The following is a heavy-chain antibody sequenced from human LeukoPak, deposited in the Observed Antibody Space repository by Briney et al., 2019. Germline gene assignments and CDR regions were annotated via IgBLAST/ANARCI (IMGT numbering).Heavy chain of an antibody. J-gene: IGHJ4*02. Sequence: GGSLRLSCAASGFTFSSYDMSWVRQAPGKGLEWVSGISDSGGSTYYADSVKGRFTISRDNSKNTLYLQMNSLRAEDTAVYYCARGPPYYDILTGYGYWGQGTLVTVSS. CDR3: ARGPPYYDILTGYGY. V-gene: IGHV3-23*01. CDR1: GFTFSSYD. D-gene: IGHD3-9*01. CDR2: ISDSGGST.